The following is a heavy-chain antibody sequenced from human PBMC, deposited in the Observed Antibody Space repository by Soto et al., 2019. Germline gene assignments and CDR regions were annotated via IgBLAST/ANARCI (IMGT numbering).Heavy chain of an antibody. J-gene: IGHJ4*02. V-gene: IGHV1-18*01. CDR1: GYTFTGYG. D-gene: IGHD1-1*01. CDR3: ARDTGELERVLAIDY. CDR2: ISAYNGNT. Sequence: ASVKVSCKASGYTFTGYGISWVRQAPGQGLEWMGWISAYNGNTNYAQKLQGRVTMTTDTSTSTAYMELRSLRSDDTAVYYCARDTGELERVLAIDYWGQGTLVTVSS.